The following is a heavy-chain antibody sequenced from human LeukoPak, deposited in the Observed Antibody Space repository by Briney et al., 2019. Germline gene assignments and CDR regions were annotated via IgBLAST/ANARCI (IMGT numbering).Heavy chain of an antibody. CDR1: GGSISSYH. CDR2: VYTSGST. J-gene: IGHJ3*02. Sequence: SETLSLTCTVSGGSISSYHWSWIRQPAGQGLEWIGRVYTSGSTNYNPSLKSRVTMSVATSKNQFSLKLSSVTAADTAVYYCARGRTAYYDFWSGYLHAFDIWGQGTMVTVSS. V-gene: IGHV4-4*07. CDR3: ARGRTAYYDFWSGYLHAFDI. D-gene: IGHD3-3*01.